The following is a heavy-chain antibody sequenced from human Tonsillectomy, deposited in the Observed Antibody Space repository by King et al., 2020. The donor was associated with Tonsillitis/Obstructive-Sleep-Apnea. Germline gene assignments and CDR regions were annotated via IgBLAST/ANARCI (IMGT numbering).Heavy chain of an antibody. Sequence: VQLQESGPGLVKPSETLSLTCTVSGGSISSYYWSWIRQPPGKGLEWIGYIYYSGSTNYNPSLKSRVTISVDTSKNQFSLKLSSVTAADTAVYYCAGQSCGDCYASYAFDIWGQGTMVTVSS. D-gene: IGHD2-21*02. CDR3: AGQSCGDCYASYAFDI. CDR2: IYYSGST. J-gene: IGHJ3*02. V-gene: IGHV4-59*08. CDR1: GGSISSYY.